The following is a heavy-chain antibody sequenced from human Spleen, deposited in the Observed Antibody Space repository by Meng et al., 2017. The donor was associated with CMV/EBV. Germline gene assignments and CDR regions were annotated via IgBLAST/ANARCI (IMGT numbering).Heavy chain of an antibody. CDR3: AGYIPGINAFDY. J-gene: IGHJ4*02. Sequence: GGSLRLSCAASGFTFDDSAMHWVRQAPGKGLEWVSGITWNSGDISYADSVRGRFTISRDNAENSLYLQMNSRRAEDTAIYYCAGYIPGINAFDYWGLGTLVTVSS. D-gene: IGHD1-14*01. V-gene: IGHV3-9*01. CDR2: ITWNSGDI. CDR1: GFTFDDSA.